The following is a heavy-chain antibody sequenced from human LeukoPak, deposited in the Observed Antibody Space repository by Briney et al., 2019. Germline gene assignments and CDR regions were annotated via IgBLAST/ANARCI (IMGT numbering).Heavy chain of an antibody. D-gene: IGHD1-26*01. CDR2: ISSSGSTI. V-gene: IGHV3-48*03. CDR3: ARGRSYFGAAFDM. CDR1: GFTFSSYE. Sequence: GGSLRLSCAASGFTFSSYEMNWVRQAPGKGLEWVSYISSSGSTIYYADSVKGRFTISRDNAKNSLYLQMNSLRAEDTAVYYCARGRSYFGAAFDMWGQGTMVTVSS. J-gene: IGHJ3*02.